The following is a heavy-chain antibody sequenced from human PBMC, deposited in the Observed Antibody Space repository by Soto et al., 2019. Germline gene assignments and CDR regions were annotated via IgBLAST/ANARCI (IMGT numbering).Heavy chain of an antibody. J-gene: IGHJ4*02. CDR3: ARAGQGIAVAGDFDY. D-gene: IGHD6-19*01. Sequence: ASVQVSCKASGSTFTGYYMHWVRQAPGQGLEWMGWINPNSGGTNYAQKFQGWVTMTRDTSISTAYMELSRLRSDDTAVYCCARAGQGIAVAGDFDYWGQGTPVTVSS. CDR1: GSTFTGYY. CDR2: INPNSGGT. V-gene: IGHV1-2*04.